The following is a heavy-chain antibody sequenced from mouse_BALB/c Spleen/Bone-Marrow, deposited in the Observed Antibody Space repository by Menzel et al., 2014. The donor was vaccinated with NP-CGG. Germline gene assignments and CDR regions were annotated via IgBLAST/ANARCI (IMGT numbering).Heavy chain of an antibody. Sequence: QVQLQQSGPGLVAPSQSLSITCTVSGFSLTSYDISWIRQPPGKGLEWLGVIWTGGGTNYNSAFMSRLSISKDNSKSQVFLKMNSLQTDDTALYYCVRDGNGNPYAMDYWGQGTSVTVSS. J-gene: IGHJ4*01. D-gene: IGHD2-1*01. CDR2: IWTGGGT. CDR3: VRDGNGNPYAMDY. V-gene: IGHV2-9-2*01. CDR1: GFSLTSYD.